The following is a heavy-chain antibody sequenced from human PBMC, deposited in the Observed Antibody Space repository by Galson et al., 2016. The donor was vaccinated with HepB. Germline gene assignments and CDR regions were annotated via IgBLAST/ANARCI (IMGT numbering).Heavy chain of an antibody. CDR3: ATSERLAGTDAFDI. V-gene: IGHV4-31*03. J-gene: IGHJ3*02. CDR1: GGSMSSGAHY. D-gene: IGHD6-19*01. CDR2: IYYSGST. Sequence: TLSLTCSVSGGSMSSGAHYWSWIRQHPGKGLEWIGYIYYSGSTFYNPSLRSRVTMSVDTAKNQFSLKLTSVTAADTAVYYCATSERLAGTDAFDIWGQGTMVTVSS.